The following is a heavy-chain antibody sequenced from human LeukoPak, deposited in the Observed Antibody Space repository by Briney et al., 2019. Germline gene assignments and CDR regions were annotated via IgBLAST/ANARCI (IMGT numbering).Heavy chain of an antibody. V-gene: IGHV1-46*01. CDR2: INPNDGST. D-gene: IGHD3-22*01. CDR3: ARGTQIDSSVYYAGHFDY. CDR1: GYTFTAYH. J-gene: IGHJ4*02. Sequence: ASVKVSCKASGYTFTAYHMHWVRQAPGQGLEWMGIINPNDGSTNYAQRFQGRDTMTRDRSTSTVYMELSSLRSEDTAVYYYARGTQIDSSVYYAGHFDYWGQGTLVTVSS.